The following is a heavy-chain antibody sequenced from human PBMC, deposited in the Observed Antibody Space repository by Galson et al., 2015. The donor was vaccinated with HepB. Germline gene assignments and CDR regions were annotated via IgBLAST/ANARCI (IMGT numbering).Heavy chain of an antibody. D-gene: IGHD6-13*01. V-gene: IGHV4-4*02. CDR1: GGSISSTNW. CDR3: ARATSRPIAAAVLYYYYAMDV. CDR2: IYHSGST. J-gene: IGHJ6*02. Sequence: SETLSLTCAVSGGSISSTNWWSWVRQTPGKGLEWIGEIYHSGSTNNNPSLKSRVTISVDKSKNQFSLNLRSVTAADTAVYYCARATSRPIAAAVLYYYYAMDVWGQGTTVTVSS.